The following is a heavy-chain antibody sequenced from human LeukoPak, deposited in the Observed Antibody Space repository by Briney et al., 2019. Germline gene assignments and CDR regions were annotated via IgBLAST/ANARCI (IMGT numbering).Heavy chain of an antibody. D-gene: IGHD5-18*01. CDR2: IKSKTAGGTT. J-gene: IGHJ4*02. Sequence: GGSLRLSCAASGFTFSNAWMNWVRQAPGKGLEWVGRIKSKTAGGTTDYAAPVKGRFTISRDDSKNTLYLQMNSLETEDTAVYYCTTEGARYSYVVGLFDYWGQGTLVTVSS. CDR3: TTEGARYSYVVGLFDY. CDR1: GFTFSNAW. V-gene: IGHV3-15*01.